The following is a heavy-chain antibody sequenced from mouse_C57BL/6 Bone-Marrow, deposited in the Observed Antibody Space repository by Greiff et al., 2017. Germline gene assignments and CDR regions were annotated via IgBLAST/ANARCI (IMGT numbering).Heavy chain of an antibody. Sequence: DVKLVESGGGLVKPGGSLKLSCAASGFTFSDYGMHWVRLAPEKGLEWVAYISSGSSTIYYADTVKGRFTISRDNAKNTLFLQMTSLRSEDTAMYYCALYYGNYGFAYWGQGTLVTVSA. V-gene: IGHV5-17*01. J-gene: IGHJ3*01. CDR1: GFTFSDYG. D-gene: IGHD2-1*01. CDR2: ISSGSSTI. CDR3: ALYYGNYGFAY.